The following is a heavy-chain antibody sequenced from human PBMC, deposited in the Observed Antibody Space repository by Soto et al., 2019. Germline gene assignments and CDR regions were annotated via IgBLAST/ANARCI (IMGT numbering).Heavy chain of an antibody. CDR1: GFTFSTYG. CDR3: AKDEVRTPSLYAMDV. J-gene: IGHJ6*02. V-gene: IGHV3-30*18. CDR2: ISYDGSNR. D-gene: IGHD3-10*01. Sequence: PGGSLRLSCAASGFTFSTYGMHWVRQAPGKGLEWVALISYDGSNRNSAGSVKGRFTISRDNSKNTLYLQMNSLRVEDTAVYYCAKDEVRTPSLYAMDVWGQGTTVTVSS.